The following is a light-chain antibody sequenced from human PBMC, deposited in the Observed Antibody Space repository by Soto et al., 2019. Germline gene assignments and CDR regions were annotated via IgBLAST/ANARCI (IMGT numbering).Light chain of an antibody. V-gene: IGKV1-5*01. CDR2: DAS. CDR3: QQYNSYSWT. J-gene: IGKJ1*01. CDR1: QSISSW. Sequence: DIQMKQSPSTLSASVGDRVTITCRASQSISSWLAWYQQKPGKAPKLLIYDASSLESGVPSRFSGSGSGTEFTLTISSLQPDDFATYYCQQYNSYSWTFGQGTKVDIK.